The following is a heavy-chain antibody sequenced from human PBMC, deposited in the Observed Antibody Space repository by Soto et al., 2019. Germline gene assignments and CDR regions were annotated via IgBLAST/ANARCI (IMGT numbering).Heavy chain of an antibody. CDR3: AKDAAAGFFDY. V-gene: IGHV3-30*18. CDR1: GFTFSSYG. CDR2: ISYDGSNK. J-gene: IGHJ4*02. D-gene: IGHD6-13*01. Sequence: PVGSLRLSCAASGFTFSSYGMHWVRQAPGKGLEWVAVISYDGSNKYYADSVKGRFTISRDNSKNTLYLQMNSLRAEDTAVYYCAKDAAAGFFDYWGQGTLVTVSS.